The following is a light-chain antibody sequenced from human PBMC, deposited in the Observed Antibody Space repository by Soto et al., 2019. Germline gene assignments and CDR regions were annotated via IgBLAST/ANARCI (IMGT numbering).Light chain of an antibody. CDR3: QQYNNWPPYT. V-gene: IGKV3-15*01. Sequence: EIVMTQSPATLSVSPGERATLSCRASQSVSSNLAWYHQKPGQAPRLLIYGASTRATGIPARFSGSGSGTEFTLTISSLQSEDFAVYYCQQYNNWPPYTLGQGTKLEIK. CDR2: GAS. J-gene: IGKJ2*01. CDR1: QSVSSN.